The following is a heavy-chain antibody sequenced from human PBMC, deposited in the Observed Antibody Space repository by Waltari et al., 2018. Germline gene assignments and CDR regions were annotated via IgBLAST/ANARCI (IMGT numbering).Heavy chain of an antibody. CDR3: ARGSPGYVRVWDS. J-gene: IGHJ4*02. D-gene: IGHD2-2*01. CDR2: IKYDGSAT. Sequence: EVQLTESGGGLVQPGGSLRLPCAASGFSFSASWMTWVRQAPGKGLEWVANIKYDGSATYHADSVNGRFSISRDNAKNSLYLQMNSVSAEDTAIYYCARGSPGYVRVWDSWGQGTMVTVSS. V-gene: IGHV3-7*03. CDR1: GFSFSASW.